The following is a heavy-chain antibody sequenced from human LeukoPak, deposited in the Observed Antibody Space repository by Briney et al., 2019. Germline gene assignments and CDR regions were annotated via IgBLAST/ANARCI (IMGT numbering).Heavy chain of an antibody. D-gene: IGHD3-16*01. CDR3: ARDFDWGPDY. CDR1: GYIFTDHY. Sequence: GASVKVSCKASGYIFTDHYMHWVRQAPGQGLEWMGWINGKSGVTFYAQQFQDRITVTRDTSISTMYLELNRLTSADTAIYYCARDFDWGPDYWGPGTLVAVSS. CDR2: INGKSGVT. V-gene: IGHV1-2*02. J-gene: IGHJ4*02.